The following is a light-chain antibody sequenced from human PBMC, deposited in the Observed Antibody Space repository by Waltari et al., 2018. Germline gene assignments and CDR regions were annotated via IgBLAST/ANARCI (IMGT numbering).Light chain of an antibody. J-gene: IGLJ2*01. Sequence: QSALTQPASVSGSPGQSNTTPCTGTRSHVASYNLVSWYQQYPGKAPTLVIYEVFKRPASVSSRFSGSKSGSTASLTISGVQAEDEATYYCSSYAGRSILIFGGGT. CDR3: SSYAGRSILI. CDR2: EVF. CDR1: RSHVASYNL. V-gene: IGLV2-23*02.